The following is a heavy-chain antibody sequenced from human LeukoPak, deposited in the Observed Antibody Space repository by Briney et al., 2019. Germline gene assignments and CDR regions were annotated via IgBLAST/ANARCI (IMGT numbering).Heavy chain of an antibody. J-gene: IGHJ4*02. CDR2: ISWNSGRI. V-gene: IGHV3-9*01. CDR3: TTETVVVTAISDY. D-gene: IGHD2-21*02. Sequence: GGSLRLSCAASGFTFDDYAMHWVRQAPGKGLEWVSGISWNSGRIGYADSVKGRFTIARDNAKNSLYLQMNSLRAEDTAVYYCTTETVVVTAISDYWGQGTLVTVSS. CDR1: GFTFDDYA.